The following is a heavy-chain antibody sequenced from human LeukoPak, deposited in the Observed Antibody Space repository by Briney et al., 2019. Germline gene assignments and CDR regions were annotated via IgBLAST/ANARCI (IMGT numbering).Heavy chain of an antibody. Sequence: ASVKVSCKASGYTFTSYDINWVRQDTGQGLEWMGWMNPNSGNTGYAQKFQGRVTMTRNTSISTAYMELSSLRSEDTAVYYCARWAYDFWSGYYTYWFDPWGQGTLVTVSS. CDR2: MNPNSGNT. D-gene: IGHD3-3*01. V-gene: IGHV1-8*01. CDR3: ARWAYDFWSGYYTYWFDP. CDR1: GYTFTSYD. J-gene: IGHJ5*02.